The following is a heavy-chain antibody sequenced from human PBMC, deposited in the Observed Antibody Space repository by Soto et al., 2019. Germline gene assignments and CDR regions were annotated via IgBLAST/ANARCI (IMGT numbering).Heavy chain of an antibody. Sequence: VQLVESGGGLVQPGGSLRLSCAASGFSFSSYDMTWVRQAPGQGLEWVSSLSVTGGGPYYADSVRGRFTMSRDNSKNTLALEMSGLRADDSAVYYCAKGRETTTSAKFCFDNWGQGTLVTVSS. V-gene: IGHV3-23*04. CDR3: AKGRETTTSAKFCFDN. D-gene: IGHD1-26*01. J-gene: IGHJ4*02. CDR1: GFSFSSYD. CDR2: LSVTGGGP.